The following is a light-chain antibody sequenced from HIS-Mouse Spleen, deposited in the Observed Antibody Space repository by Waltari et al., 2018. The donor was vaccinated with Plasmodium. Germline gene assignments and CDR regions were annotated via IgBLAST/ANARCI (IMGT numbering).Light chain of an antibody. CDR3: YSTDSSGNHRV. CDR1: ALPKKY. V-gene: IGLV3-10*01. J-gene: IGLJ3*02. CDR2: EDS. Sequence: SYELTQPPSVSVSPGQTARITCSGDALPKKYAYWYQQKSGPAPVIVIYEDSKRPSGIPERVSGSSSGTMATLTISGAQVEDEADYYCYSTDSSGNHRVFGGGTKLTVL.